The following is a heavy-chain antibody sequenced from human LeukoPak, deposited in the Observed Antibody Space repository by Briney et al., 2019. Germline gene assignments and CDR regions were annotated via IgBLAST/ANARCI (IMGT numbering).Heavy chain of an antibody. J-gene: IGHJ4*02. CDR3: AGLNYGGNSASNY. V-gene: IGHV4-39*01. Sequence: PSETLSLTCTVSGGSISSISYYWGWIRQPPGKGLEWIGSIYYSGSTYYNPSLKSRVTISVDTSKNQFSLKLSSVTAADTAVYYCAGLNYGGNSASNYWGQGTLVTVSS. CDR1: GGSISSISYY. CDR2: IYYSGST. D-gene: IGHD4-23*01.